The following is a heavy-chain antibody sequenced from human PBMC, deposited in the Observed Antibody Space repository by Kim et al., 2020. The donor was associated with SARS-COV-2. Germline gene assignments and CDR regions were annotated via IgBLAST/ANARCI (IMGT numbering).Heavy chain of an antibody. Sequence: SETLSLTCSVSGGSMNTPGNYWAWIRQPPGKGLESMGNIYYTGTTYYSPSLASRVTISLHTPTKQFSLKLDSVTAADTAVYYCASCYGDYALCYSWGLGT. CDR3: ASCYGDYALCYS. CDR1: GGSMNTPGNY. D-gene: IGHD4-17*01. V-gene: IGHV4-39*01. J-gene: IGHJ5*01. CDR2: IYYTGTT.